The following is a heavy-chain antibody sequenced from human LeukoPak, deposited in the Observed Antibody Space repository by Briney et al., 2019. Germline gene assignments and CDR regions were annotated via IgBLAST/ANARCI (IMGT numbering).Heavy chain of an antibody. D-gene: IGHD4-17*01. Sequence: GGFLRLSCAVTGFGFSNYGMHWVRQAPGKGLEWVAGISDDGTKKYYVDSAKGRITISRDNSKNTLYLQMNSLRIEDTAIYYCAKDHLIDVDRLRLHFWGQGTLVTVSS. CDR2: ISDDGTKK. V-gene: IGHV3-30*18. CDR3: AKDHLIDVDRLRLHF. J-gene: IGHJ4*02. CDR1: GFGFSNYG.